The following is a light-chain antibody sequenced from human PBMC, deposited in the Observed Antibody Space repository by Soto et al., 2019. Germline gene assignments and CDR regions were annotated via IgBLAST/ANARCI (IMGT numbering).Light chain of an antibody. Sequence: IQMTHSPSSLSASTGDRVTITCRSCQGISSYLAWYQQKPGKAPKLLIYAASTLQSGVPSRFSGSGSGTDFTLTISCLQSEDFATYYCQQFNNYPQTFGQGTKVDI. CDR1: QGISSY. J-gene: IGKJ1*01. CDR3: QQFNNYPQT. V-gene: IGKV1-8*01. CDR2: AAS.